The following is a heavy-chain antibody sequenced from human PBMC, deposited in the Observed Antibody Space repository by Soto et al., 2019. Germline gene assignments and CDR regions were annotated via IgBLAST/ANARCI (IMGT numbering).Heavy chain of an antibody. CDR2: ISWNSGSI. Sequence: EVQLVESGGGLVQPGRPLRLSCAASGFTFDDYAMHWVRQAPGKGLEWVSGISWNSGSIGYADSVKGRFTISRDNAKNSLYLQMNSLRAEDTALYDCAKGYGDLYDYYGMDVWGQGTTVTVSS. J-gene: IGHJ6*02. CDR3: AKGYGDLYDYYGMDV. V-gene: IGHV3-9*01. D-gene: IGHD4-17*01. CDR1: GFTFDDYA.